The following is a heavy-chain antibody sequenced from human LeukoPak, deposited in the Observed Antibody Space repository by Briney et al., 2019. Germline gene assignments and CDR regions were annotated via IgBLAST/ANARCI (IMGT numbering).Heavy chain of an antibody. J-gene: IGHJ4*02. Sequence: GRSLRLSCAASGFTFSSYAMHWLRQAPGKGLEWVAVISYDGSNKYYADSVKGRFTISRDNSKNTLYLQMNSLRAEDTAVYYCASSSSGYYRNFDYWGQGTLVTVSS. D-gene: IGHD3-22*01. CDR3: ASSSSGYYRNFDY. CDR2: ISYDGSNK. CDR1: GFTFSSYA. V-gene: IGHV3-30*04.